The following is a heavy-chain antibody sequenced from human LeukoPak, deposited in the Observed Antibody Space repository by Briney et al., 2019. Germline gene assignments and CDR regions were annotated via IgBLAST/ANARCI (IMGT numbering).Heavy chain of an antibody. D-gene: IGHD3-22*01. CDR2: IKQDGSEK. Sequence: GGSLRLSCAASGFTSSSYWMSWVRQAPGKGLEWVANIKQDGSEKYYVDSVKGRFTISRDNAKNSLYLQMNSLRAEDTAVYYCARDQKYYYDSSGYGYWGQGTLVTVSS. CDR1: GFTSSSYW. J-gene: IGHJ4*02. V-gene: IGHV3-7*01. CDR3: ARDQKYYYDSSGYGY.